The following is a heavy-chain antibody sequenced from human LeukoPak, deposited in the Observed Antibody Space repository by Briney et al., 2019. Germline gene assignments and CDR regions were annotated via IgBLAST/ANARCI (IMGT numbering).Heavy chain of an antibody. V-gene: IGHV3-48*03. D-gene: IGHD3-10*01. CDR1: EFTFSSYE. Sequence: GGSLRLSCAASEFTFSSYEMNWVRQAPGQGLEWVAYISSSSTSKYYADSVKGRFTVSRDNAKNSLYLQMNSLRAEDTAVYYCASGPPAMVRGAPWFWGQGTLVTVSS. CDR2: ISSSSTSK. J-gene: IGHJ4*02. CDR3: ASGPPAMVRGAPWF.